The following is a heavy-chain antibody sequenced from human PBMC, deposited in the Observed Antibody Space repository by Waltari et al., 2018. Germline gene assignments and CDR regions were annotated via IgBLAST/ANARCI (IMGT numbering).Heavy chain of an antibody. CDR1: GDYLGSTDC. V-gene: IGHV4-4*02. CDR3: ARDRGRGLYLDT. CDR2: VRGDGRT. Sequence: QLQLQESGPGLVRPSGTLSLICAVPGDYLGSTDCWSWVRQPPEKGLEWIGQVRGDGRTNYNPSFASRVIISLDTATHHFALEMTSATAADTALYYCARDRGRGLYLDTWGQGILVTVAP. D-gene: IGHD2-15*01. J-gene: IGHJ4*02.